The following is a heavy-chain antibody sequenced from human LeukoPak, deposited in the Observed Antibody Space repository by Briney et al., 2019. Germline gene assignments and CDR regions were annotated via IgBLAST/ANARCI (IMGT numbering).Heavy chain of an antibody. J-gene: IGHJ2*01. D-gene: IGHD5-12*01. Sequence: GESLKISCKGSGYRFTSYWIAWVRQMPGKGLEWMGIIYPGDSDTRYSPSFRGQVTISADKSTSTAYLQWSSLKASDSAMYYCARHLNSGYVSWYFDLWGRGTLVTVSS. CDR3: ARHLNSGYVSWYFDL. V-gene: IGHV5-51*01. CDR1: GYRFTSYW. CDR2: IYPGDSDT.